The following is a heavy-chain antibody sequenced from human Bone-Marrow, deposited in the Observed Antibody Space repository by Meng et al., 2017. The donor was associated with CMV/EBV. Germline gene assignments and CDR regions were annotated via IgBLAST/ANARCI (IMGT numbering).Heavy chain of an antibody. D-gene: IGHD3-10*01. CDR3: VKDISGGDAFHI. CDR2: IRYDGSNK. Sequence: GGSLRLSCAASGFTFSSYGMHWVRQAPGKGLEWVAFIRYDGSNKYYADSVKGRFTISRDNAKNSLYLQMNSLRAEDTALYYCVKDISGGDAFHIWGQGTMVTVSS. V-gene: IGHV3-30*02. CDR1: GFTFSSYG. J-gene: IGHJ3*02.